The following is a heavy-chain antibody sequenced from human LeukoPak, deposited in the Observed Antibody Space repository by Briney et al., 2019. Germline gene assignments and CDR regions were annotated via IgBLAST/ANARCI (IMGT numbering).Heavy chain of an antibody. CDR1: GYTFTSYG. D-gene: IGHD3-10*01. Sequence: GASVKVSCKASGYTFTSYGISWVRQAPGQGLEWMGWISAYNGNTNYAQKLQGRVTMTTDTSTSTAYMELRSLRSDDTAVYYCARDRAGCGATQSCYFDLWGRGTLVTVSS. J-gene: IGHJ2*01. CDR3: ARDRAGCGATQSCYFDL. V-gene: IGHV1-18*01. CDR2: ISAYNGNT.